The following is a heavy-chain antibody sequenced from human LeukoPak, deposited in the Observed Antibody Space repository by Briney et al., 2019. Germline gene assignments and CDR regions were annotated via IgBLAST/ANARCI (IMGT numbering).Heavy chain of an antibody. D-gene: IGHD6-6*01. V-gene: IGHV3-7*01. J-gene: IGHJ4*02. CDR1: GFTFSSYW. CDR2: IKQDGSEK. Sequence: AGGSLRLSCAASGFTFSSYWMSWVRQAPGKGLEWVANIKQDGSEKYYVDSVKGRFTISRDNAKNSLYLQMNSLRAEDTAVYYCARWGVAARPPYFDYWGQGTLVTVSS. CDR3: ARWGVAARPPYFDY.